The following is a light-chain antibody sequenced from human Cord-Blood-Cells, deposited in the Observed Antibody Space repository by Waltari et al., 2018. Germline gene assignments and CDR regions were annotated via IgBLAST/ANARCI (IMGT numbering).Light chain of an antibody. CDR3: HQLNSYPLT. Sequence: IQFTQSPSSLSASVGDRVTVTCRAGQGISSYLAWYQHKPGKAPKLLIYAASTLQSGVPSRFSGSGSGTDFTLTISSLQPEDFATYYCHQLNSYPLTFGGGTKVEIK. CDR2: AAS. CDR1: QGISSY. J-gene: IGKJ4*01. V-gene: IGKV1-9*01.